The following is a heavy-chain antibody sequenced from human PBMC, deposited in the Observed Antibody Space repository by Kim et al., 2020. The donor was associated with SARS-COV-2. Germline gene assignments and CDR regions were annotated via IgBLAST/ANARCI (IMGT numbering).Heavy chain of an antibody. Sequence: NYADYVKGRFTMSRDTAKNTLHLQMNSLRAADTAVYYCATVIYPGVDVWGQGTTVTLS. J-gene: IGHJ6*02. CDR3: ATVIYPGVDV. V-gene: IGHV3-74*01.